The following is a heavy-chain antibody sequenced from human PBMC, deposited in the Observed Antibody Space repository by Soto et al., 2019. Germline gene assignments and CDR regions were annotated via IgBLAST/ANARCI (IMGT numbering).Heavy chain of an antibody. Sequence: PGGSLRLSCAASGFTFSSYWMHWVRQAPGKGLVWVSRINSDGSSTSYADSVKGRFTISRDNAKNTLYLQMNSLRAEDTAVYYCARGYYDSSGYYWVFDYWGQRTLVTVSS. CDR2: INSDGSST. CDR1: GFTFSSYW. V-gene: IGHV3-74*01. J-gene: IGHJ4*02. CDR3: ARGYYDSSGYYWVFDY. D-gene: IGHD3-22*01.